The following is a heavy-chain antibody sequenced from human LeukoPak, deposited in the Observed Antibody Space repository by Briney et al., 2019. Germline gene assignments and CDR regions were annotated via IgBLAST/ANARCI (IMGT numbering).Heavy chain of an antibody. CDR2: ISSSSSYI. CDR3: ARDLLWAVSVPTGMDV. J-gene: IGHJ6*02. D-gene: IGHD2/OR15-2a*01. CDR1: GFTFSSYS. Sequence: GGSLRLSCAASGFTFSSYSMNWVRQAPGKGLKWVSSISSSSSYIYYADSVKGRFTISRDNAKNSLYLQMNSLRAEDTAVYYCARDLLWAVSVPTGMDVWGQGTTVTVSS. V-gene: IGHV3-21*01.